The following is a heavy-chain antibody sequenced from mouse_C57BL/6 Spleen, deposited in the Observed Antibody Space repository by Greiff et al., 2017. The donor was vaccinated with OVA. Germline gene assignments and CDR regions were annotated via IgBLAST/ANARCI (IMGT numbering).Heavy chain of an antibody. CDR1: GYTFTSYW. CDR2: IDPSDSYT. D-gene: IGHD3-3*01. Sequence: VQLQQPGAELVMPGASVKLSCKASGYTFTSYWMHWVKQRPGQGLEWIGEIDPSDSYTNYNQKFKGKSTLTVDKSSSTAYMQLSSLTSEDSAVYYCARWGTEYAMDYWGQGTSVTVSS. J-gene: IGHJ4*01. CDR3: ARWGTEYAMDY. V-gene: IGHV1-69*01.